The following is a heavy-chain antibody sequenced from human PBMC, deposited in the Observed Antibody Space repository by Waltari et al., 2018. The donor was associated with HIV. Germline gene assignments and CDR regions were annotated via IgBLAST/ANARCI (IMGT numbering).Heavy chain of an antibody. CDR1: GGTFSSYA. Sequence: QVQLVQSGAEVKKPGSSVKVSCKASGGTFSSYAISWVRQAPGHGLEWMGGINPIVGTANYAQKFQGRVTITADESTSTAYMELSSLRSEDTAVYYCAREAGSSVYFDYWGQGTLVTVSS. V-gene: IGHV1-69*01. D-gene: IGHD6-13*01. CDR2: INPIVGTA. CDR3: AREAGSSVYFDY. J-gene: IGHJ4*02.